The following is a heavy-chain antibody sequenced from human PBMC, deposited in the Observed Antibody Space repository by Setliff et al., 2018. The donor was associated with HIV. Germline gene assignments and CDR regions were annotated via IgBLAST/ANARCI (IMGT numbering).Heavy chain of an antibody. CDR2: FYVGGDT. D-gene: IGHD5-18*01. CDR3: ARDPGYTSGSTFHFDY. CDR1: GGPVSTYY. J-gene: IGHJ4*02. Sequence: SETLSLTCTVSGGPVSTYYWSWIRQPAGKGLEWIGRFYVGGDTNYNPSLKSRVTMSVGTSKNQFSLSLSSVTAADTAVYFCARDPGYTSGSTFHFDYWGQGTLVTVSS. V-gene: IGHV4-4*07.